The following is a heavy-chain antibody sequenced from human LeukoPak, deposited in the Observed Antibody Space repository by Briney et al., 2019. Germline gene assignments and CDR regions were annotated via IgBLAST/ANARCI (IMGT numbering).Heavy chain of an antibody. J-gene: IGHJ3*02. Sequence: GGSLRLSCAASGFTFSSYWMSWVRQAPGKGLEWVANIKQDGSEKYYVDSVKGRFTISRDNAKNSLYLQMNSLRAEDTAVYYCARARPLYGNAFDIWGQGTMVTVSS. D-gene: IGHD4-17*01. CDR1: GFTFSSYW. CDR2: IKQDGSEK. CDR3: ARARPLYGNAFDI. V-gene: IGHV3-7*01.